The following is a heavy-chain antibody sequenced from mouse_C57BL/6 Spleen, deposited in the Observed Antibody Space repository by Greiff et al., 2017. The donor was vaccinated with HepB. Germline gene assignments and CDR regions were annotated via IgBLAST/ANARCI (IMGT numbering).Heavy chain of an antibody. CDR3: ARESGSPWFAY. Sequence: VQLQQSGPELVKPGASVKISCKASGYAFSSSWMNWVKQRPGKGLEWIGRIYPGDGDTNYNGKFKGKATLTADKSSSTAYMQLSSLTSEESAVYFCARESGSPWFAYWGQGTLVTVSA. CDR2: IYPGDGDT. J-gene: IGHJ3*01. V-gene: IGHV1-82*01. CDR1: GYAFSSSW. D-gene: IGHD1-1*01.